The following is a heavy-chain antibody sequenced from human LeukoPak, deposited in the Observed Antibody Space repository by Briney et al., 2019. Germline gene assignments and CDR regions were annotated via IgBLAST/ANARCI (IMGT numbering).Heavy chain of an antibody. D-gene: IGHD3-3*01. J-gene: IGHJ4*02. CDR1: GVSISSYY. V-gene: IGHV4-59*12. CDR3: ARGRVVIDYFDY. Sequence: PSETLSLTCTVSGVSISSYYWSWIRQPPGKGLEWIGYLYYSGTTNYNPSFKSRVTISVDRSKNQFSLKLSSVTAADTAVYYCARGRVVIDYFDYWGQGTLVAVSS. CDR2: LYYSGTT.